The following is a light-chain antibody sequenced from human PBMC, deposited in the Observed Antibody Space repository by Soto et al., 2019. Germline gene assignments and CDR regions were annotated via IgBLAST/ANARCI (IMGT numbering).Light chain of an antibody. CDR2: SNS. CDR1: RSNIGGNT. J-gene: IGLJ2*01. V-gene: IGLV1-44*01. Sequence: QSVLTQPPSASGTPGQRVTISCSGTRSNIGGNTVEWYQQLPGTAPKLLIYSNSHRPSGVPERFSGSKSGTSASLAISGLQSEDEADYYCSTWDDSLTDVVFGGGTKVTVL. CDR3: STWDDSLTDVV.